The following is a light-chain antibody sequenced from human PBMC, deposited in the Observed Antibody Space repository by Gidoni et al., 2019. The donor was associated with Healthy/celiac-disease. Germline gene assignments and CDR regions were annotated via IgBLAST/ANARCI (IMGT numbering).Light chain of an antibody. CDR2: EVS. J-gene: IGLJ2*01. V-gene: IGLV2-14*01. CDR1: SSDVGAYNY. Sequence: SALTQPASVSGSPGQSIPISCTGTSSDVGAYNYASWYQPHPGKAPKLMIYEVSNRPAGVANRFSGSKSGNTASLTISGLQAEDEADYYCSSYTSSSTLVFGGGTKLTVL. CDR3: SSYTSSSTLV.